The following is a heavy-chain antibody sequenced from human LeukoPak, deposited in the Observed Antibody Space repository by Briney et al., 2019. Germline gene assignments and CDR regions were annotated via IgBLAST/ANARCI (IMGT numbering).Heavy chain of an antibody. Sequence: GASLKISCQGSGYSFTGYWIGWVRQMPGKGLECMGIIYPADSDTTYSPSFQGQVTISADKSISTTYLQWSSLKASDTAMYYCARLSDFNFDYWGQGTLVTVSS. CDR2: IYPADSDT. V-gene: IGHV5-51*01. CDR1: GYSFTGYW. D-gene: IGHD2-21*02. CDR3: ARLSDFNFDY. J-gene: IGHJ4*02.